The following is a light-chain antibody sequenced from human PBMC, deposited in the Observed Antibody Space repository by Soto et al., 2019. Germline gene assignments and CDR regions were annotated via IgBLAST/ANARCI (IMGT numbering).Light chain of an antibody. CDR1: QSISSW. J-gene: IGKJ1*01. CDR2: DAS. Sequence: DIQMTQSPSTLSASVGARVTITCRASQSISSWLAWYQQKPGKAPKLLIYDASSLESGFPSRFSRSGSGTEFTLTISSLQTNDFATYYCQQYNSYSPWTFGQGTKVQIK. CDR3: QQYNSYSPWT. V-gene: IGKV1-5*01.